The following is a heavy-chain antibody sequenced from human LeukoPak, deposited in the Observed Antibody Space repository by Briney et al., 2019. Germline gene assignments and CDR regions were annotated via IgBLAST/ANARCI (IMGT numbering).Heavy chain of an antibody. D-gene: IGHD3-22*01. CDR3: AKEGYYYDSSGNFDY. CDR1: GFIFSSYA. CDR2: LSASGGNT. Sequence: PGGSLRLSCAASGFIFSSYAMSWIRQAPEKGLEWVSALSASGGNTYYPDSVKGRFTISRDTSKNTLYLQMNSLRAEDTAVYYCAKEGYYYDSSGNFDYWGQGTLVTVSS. V-gene: IGHV3-23*01. J-gene: IGHJ4*02.